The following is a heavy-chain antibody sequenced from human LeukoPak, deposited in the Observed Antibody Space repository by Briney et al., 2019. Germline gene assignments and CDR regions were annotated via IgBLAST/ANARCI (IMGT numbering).Heavy chain of an antibody. J-gene: IGHJ4*02. Sequence: PGGSLRLSCAASGFTFSSYGMHWVRQAPGKGLEWVAFIRYDGSNKYYADSVKGRFTISRDNSKNTLYLQMNSLRAEDTAVYYCAKDSPIFGVVISYFDYWGQGTLVTVSS. CDR3: AKDSPIFGVVISYFDY. D-gene: IGHD3-3*01. CDR1: GFTFSSYG. CDR2: IRYDGSNK. V-gene: IGHV3-30*02.